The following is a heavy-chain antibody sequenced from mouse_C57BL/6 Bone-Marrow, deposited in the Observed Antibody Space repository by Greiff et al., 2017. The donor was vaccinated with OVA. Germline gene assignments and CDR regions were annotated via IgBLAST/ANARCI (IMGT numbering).Heavy chain of an antibody. V-gene: IGHV1-64*01. CDR3: ARSWLLSFAY. CDR1: GYTFTSYW. J-gene: IGHJ3*01. CDR2: IHPNSGST. Sequence: QVHVKQPGAELVKPGASVKLSCKASGYTFTSYWMHWVKQRPGQGLEWIGMIHPNSGSTNYNEKFKSKATLTVDKSSSTAYMQLSSLTSEDSAVYYCARSWLLSFAYWGQGTLVTVSA. D-gene: IGHD2-3*01.